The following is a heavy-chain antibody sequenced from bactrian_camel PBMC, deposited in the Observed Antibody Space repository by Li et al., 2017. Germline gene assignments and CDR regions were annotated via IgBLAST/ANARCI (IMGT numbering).Heavy chain of an antibody. V-gene: IGHV3S40*01. J-gene: IGHJ4*01. CDR2: INLHSDAS. D-gene: IGHD2*01. Sequence: VQLVESGGGSVQAGGSLKLSCAASSYTSEYSPSMHYMGWFRQAPGKGLEWLSAINLHSDASQVADSVKGRFVISGDNAKNTVYLQMNSLKTQDTAVYFCATGGTWYNPYWGQGTQVTVS. CDR1: SYTSEYSPSMHY. CDR3: ATGGTWYNPY.